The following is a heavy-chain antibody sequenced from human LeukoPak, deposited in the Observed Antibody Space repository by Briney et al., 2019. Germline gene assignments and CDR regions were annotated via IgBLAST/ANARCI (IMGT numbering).Heavy chain of an antibody. CDR3: ARDGTAAGLYFDL. CDR2: IKQDGGEK. V-gene: IGHV3-7*01. D-gene: IGHD6-13*01. CDR1: GFTFSSYW. J-gene: IGHJ4*01. Sequence: GGSLRLSCGVFGFTFSSYWMNWVRQAPGKGLEWVASIKQDGGEKSYVDSVKGRFTISRDNAKNSLYLQMSSLRAEDTAVYYCARDGTAAGLYFDLWGQGTLVTVSS.